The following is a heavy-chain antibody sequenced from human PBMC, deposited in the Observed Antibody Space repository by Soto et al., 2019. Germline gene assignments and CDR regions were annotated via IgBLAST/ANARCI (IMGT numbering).Heavy chain of an antibody. V-gene: IGHV1-18*01. Sequence: AASVKVSCKASGYTFTSYGISWVRQAPGQGLEWMGWISAYNGNTNYAQKLQGRVTMTTDTSTSTAYMELRSLRSDDTAVYYCARVTVVPAALGLDAFDIWGQGTMVTVSS. CDR2: ISAYNGNT. CDR1: GYTFTSYG. D-gene: IGHD2-2*01. J-gene: IGHJ3*02. CDR3: ARVTVVPAALGLDAFDI.